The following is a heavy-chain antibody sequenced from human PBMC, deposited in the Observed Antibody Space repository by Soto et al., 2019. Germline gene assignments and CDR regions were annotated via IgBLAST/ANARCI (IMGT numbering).Heavy chain of an antibody. CDR2: IYRSGST. J-gene: IGHJ5*02. D-gene: IGHD3-10*01. Sequence: QVQLQESGPGLVKPSGTLSLTCAVSGGSISSSNWWSWVRQPPGKGLEWIGEIYRSGSTNYNPSLKSRVTISVDKSKNQFSLKLSSVTAADTAVYYCAREGGNYYGSGRRSKAWFDPWGQGTLVTVSS. CDR1: GGSISSSNW. CDR3: AREGGNYYGSGRRSKAWFDP. V-gene: IGHV4-4*02.